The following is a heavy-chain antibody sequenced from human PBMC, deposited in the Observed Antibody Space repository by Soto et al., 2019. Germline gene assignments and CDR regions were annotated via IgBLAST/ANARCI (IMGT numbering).Heavy chain of an antibody. J-gene: IGHJ5*02. V-gene: IGHV3-23*01. Sequence: VGSLRLSCAASGFTFSSYGMHWVRQAPGKGLEWVSAISGSGGSTYYADSVKGRFTISRDNSKNTLYLQMNSLRAEDTAVYYCDCSSRNWFDPWCQGALVTVSS. D-gene: IGHD6-6*01. CDR1: GFTFSSYG. CDR2: ISGSGGST. CDR3: DCSSRNWFDP.